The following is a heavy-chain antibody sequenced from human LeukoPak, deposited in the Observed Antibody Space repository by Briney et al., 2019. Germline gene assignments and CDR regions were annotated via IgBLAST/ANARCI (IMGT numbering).Heavy chain of an antibody. D-gene: IGHD1-1*01. CDR1: GFTLDNSW. V-gene: IGHV3-7*01. J-gene: IGHJ4*02. Sequence: PGGSLRLSCAASGFTLDNSWMTWVRQAPGKGLEWVANIKQDGSEKYYVDSVKGRFTISRDNVKSSLYLQMNSLRAEDTAVYYCARGVQCDYWGQGALVTVSS. CDR3: ARGVQCDY. CDR2: IKQDGSEK.